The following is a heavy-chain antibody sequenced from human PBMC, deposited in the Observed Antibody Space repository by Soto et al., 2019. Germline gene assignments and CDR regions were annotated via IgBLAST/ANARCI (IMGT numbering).Heavy chain of an antibody. J-gene: IGHJ6*02. Sequence: PSETLSLTCTVSGGSISSGDYYWSWIRQPPGKGLEWIGYIYYSGSTYYNPSLKSRVTISVDTSKNQFSLKLSSVTAADTAVYYCARDFLVVVPAATPFYYYYGMDVWGQGTTVTVS. CDR2: IYYSGST. V-gene: IGHV4-30-4*01. D-gene: IGHD2-2*01. CDR3: ARDFLVVVPAATPFYYYYGMDV. CDR1: GGSISSGDYY.